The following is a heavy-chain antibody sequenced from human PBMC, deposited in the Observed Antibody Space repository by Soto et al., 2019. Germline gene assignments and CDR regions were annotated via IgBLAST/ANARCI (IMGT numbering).Heavy chain of an antibody. CDR3: ARGPQYHGY. V-gene: IGHV3-66*01. Sequence: EVQLVETGGGLVQPGTSLRLSCAASGFTVSSNYMTWVRQAPGKGLEWVSVIYSGGSTYYADSVKGRFTISRDNSKNTLYLQMNCLRAEDTAMYFCARGPQYHGYWGQGTLVIVSS. CDR1: GFTVSSNY. J-gene: IGHJ4*02. D-gene: IGHD2-2*01. CDR2: IYSGGST.